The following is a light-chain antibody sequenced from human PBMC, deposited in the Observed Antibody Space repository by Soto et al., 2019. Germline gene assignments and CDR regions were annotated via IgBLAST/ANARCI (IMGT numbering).Light chain of an antibody. CDR2: DAS. CDR1: QSISGW. V-gene: IGKV1-5*01. CDR3: QQYYSYPWT. J-gene: IGKJ1*01. Sequence: DIQMTQSPSTLSAAVGDRVTITCRAGQSISGWLAWYQQKPGKPPKLLIYDASSLEGGVPSRFSGSGSGTEFTLTISSLQPDDFATYYCQQYYSYPWTFGQGTKVDIK.